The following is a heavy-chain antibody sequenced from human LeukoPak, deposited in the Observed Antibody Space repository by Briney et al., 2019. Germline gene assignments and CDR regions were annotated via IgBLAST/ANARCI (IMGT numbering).Heavy chain of an antibody. V-gene: IGHV1-69*04. J-gene: IGHJ4*02. CDR2: IIPILGIA. CDR3: ARDVDSPRGY. CDR1: GGTFSSYT. D-gene: IGHD3-9*01. Sequence: SVKVSCKASGGTFSSYTISWVRQAPGQGLEWMGRIIPILGIANYAQKFQGRVTITADKSTSTAYMGLSSLRSEDTAVYYCARDVDSPRGYWGQGTLVTVSS.